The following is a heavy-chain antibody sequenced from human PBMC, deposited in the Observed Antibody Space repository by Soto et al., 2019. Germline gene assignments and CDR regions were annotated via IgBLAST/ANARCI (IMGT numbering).Heavy chain of an antibody. Sequence: QVQLVQSGAEVKKPGSSVKVSCKASGGTFSSYAISWVRQAPGQGLEWMGGIIPIFGTANYAQKFQGRVTIPADEPTSTAYMELSSLRSEDTAVYYCAREILAAAGHYYYYGMDVWGQGTTVTVSS. D-gene: IGHD6-13*01. CDR2: IIPIFGTA. V-gene: IGHV1-69*12. CDR3: AREILAAAGHYYYYGMDV. CDR1: GGTFSSYA. J-gene: IGHJ6*02.